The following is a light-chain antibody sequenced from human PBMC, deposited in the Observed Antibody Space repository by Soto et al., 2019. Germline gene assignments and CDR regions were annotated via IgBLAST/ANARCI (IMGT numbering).Light chain of an antibody. Sequence: EIGLTQSPGTLSLSPGERATLSCRASQSVSSSYLAWYQQKPGQAPRLLIYGVSSRATGIPDRFSGSGSGTDFTLTISRLEPEDFAVYYCQQYGSSSWTFGQGTKVEIK. J-gene: IGKJ1*01. CDR2: GVS. CDR1: QSVSSSY. V-gene: IGKV3-20*01. CDR3: QQYGSSSWT.